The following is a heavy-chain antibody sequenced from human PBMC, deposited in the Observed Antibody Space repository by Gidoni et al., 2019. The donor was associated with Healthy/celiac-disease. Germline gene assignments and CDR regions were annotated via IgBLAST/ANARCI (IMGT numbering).Heavy chain of an antibody. CDR2: TSYDGSNN. J-gene: IGHJ2*01. CDR1: GFTVSSYG. V-gene: IGHV3-30*03. D-gene: IGHD4-4*01. CDR3: ATERSLQTYWYFDL. Sequence: QGQLGESGGGVGQPGWDLRLSGAAAGFTVSSYGMRWGRQAPGKGLAWAAVTSYDGSNNYYADSVKARFTISRDTSKNTLYLQMNSLRAEDTAVYSCATERSLQTYWYFDLWGRGTLVTVSS.